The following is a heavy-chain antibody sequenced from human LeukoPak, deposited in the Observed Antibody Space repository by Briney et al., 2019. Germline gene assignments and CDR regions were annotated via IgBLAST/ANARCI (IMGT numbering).Heavy chain of an antibody. V-gene: IGHV4-39*07. CDR1: GGFISSSSYY. CDR2: IYYSGST. Sequence: PSETLSLTCTVSGGFISSSSYYWGWIRQPPGKGLEWIGSIYYSGSTYYNPSLKSRVTISVDTSKNQFSLKLSSVTAADTAVYYCARDLHPESIVGATTWNGFDYWGQGTLVTVSS. D-gene: IGHD1-26*01. J-gene: IGHJ4*02. CDR3: ARDLHPESIVGATTWNGFDY.